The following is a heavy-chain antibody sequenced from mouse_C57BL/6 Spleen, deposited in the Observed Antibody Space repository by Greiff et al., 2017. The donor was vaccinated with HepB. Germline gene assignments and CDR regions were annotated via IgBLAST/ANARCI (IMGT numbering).Heavy chain of an antibody. CDR3: ARCPYYGYWYFDV. D-gene: IGHD2-10*01. V-gene: IGHV3-6*01. CDR2: ISYDGSN. CDR1: GYSITSGYY. Sequence: EVKLQESGPGLVKPSQSLSLTCSVTGYSITSGYYWNWIRQFPGNKLEWMGYISYDGSNNYNPSLKNRISITRDTSKNQFFLKLNSVTTEDTATYYCARCPYYGYWYFDVWGTGTTVTVSS. J-gene: IGHJ1*03.